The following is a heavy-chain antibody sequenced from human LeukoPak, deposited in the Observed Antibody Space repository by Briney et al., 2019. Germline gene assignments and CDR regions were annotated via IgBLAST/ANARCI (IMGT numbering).Heavy chain of an antibody. CDR3: ARLAVYGDYESIDP. CDR2: IYTSGST. V-gene: IGHV4-4*07. D-gene: IGHD4-17*01. J-gene: IGHJ5*02. Sequence: SETLSLTCTVSGGSISSYYWSWIRQPPGKGLEWIGRIYTSGSTNYNPSLKSRVTMSVDTSKNQFSLKLSSVTAADTAVYYCARLAVYGDYESIDPWGQGTLVTVSS. CDR1: GGSISSYY.